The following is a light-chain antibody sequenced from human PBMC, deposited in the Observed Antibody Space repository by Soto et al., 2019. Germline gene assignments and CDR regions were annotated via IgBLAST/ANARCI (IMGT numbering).Light chain of an antibody. Sequence: QSVLTQPPSVSGAPGQRVAISCTGSSSNIGAEYDVHWYQQLPGTAPKRLIYGDHNRPSGVPVRFSDSKSGTSASLAITGLQPEDEADYYCQSYDSSLTTFVFGTGTKVTVL. CDR3: QSYDSSLTTFV. CDR2: GDH. J-gene: IGLJ1*01. CDR1: SSNIGAEYD. V-gene: IGLV1-40*01.